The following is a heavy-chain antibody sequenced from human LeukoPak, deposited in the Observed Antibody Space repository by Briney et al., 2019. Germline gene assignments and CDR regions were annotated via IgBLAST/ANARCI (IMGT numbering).Heavy chain of an antibody. CDR1: GFTFSNYW. CDR2: LYTDGSST. Sequence: GGSLRLSCAASGFTFSNYWMRWVRQAPGKGLVWVSRLYTDGSSTRYADSVKGRFTISRDNAKSSLYLQMNSLRAEDTAVYYCARGTYGDYTFDYWGQGTLVTVSS. J-gene: IGHJ4*02. CDR3: ARGTYGDYTFDY. V-gene: IGHV3-74*01. D-gene: IGHD4-17*01.